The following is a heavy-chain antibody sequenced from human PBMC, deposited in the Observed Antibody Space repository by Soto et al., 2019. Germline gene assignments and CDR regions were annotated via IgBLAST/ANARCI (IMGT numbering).Heavy chain of an antibody. Sequence: GSLRLSCAASGFTFSSYSMNWVRQAPGKGLEWVSYISSSSSTIYYADSVKGRFTISRDSAKNSLYLQMNSLRAEDTAVYYCARETTPTYYYFYMDVWGKGTTVTVS. CDR1: GFTFSSYS. CDR3: ARETTPTYYYFYMDV. J-gene: IGHJ6*03. CDR2: ISSSSSTI. V-gene: IGHV3-48*01. D-gene: IGHD4-17*01.